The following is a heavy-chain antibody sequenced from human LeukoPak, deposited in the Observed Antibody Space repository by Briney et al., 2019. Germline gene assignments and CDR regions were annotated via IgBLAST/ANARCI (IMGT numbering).Heavy chain of an antibody. CDR2: ISSSGSTI. D-gene: IGHD3-22*01. CDR1: GFTFSSYE. CDR3: ARGYYYDSSGYYYGHFQH. Sequence: GGSLRLSCAASGFTFSSYEMNWVRQAPGKGLEWVSYISSSGSTIYYADSVKGRFTISRDNAKNSLYLQMNSLRAEDTAVYYCARGYYYDSSGYYYGHFQHWGQGTLVTVSS. J-gene: IGHJ1*01. V-gene: IGHV3-48*03.